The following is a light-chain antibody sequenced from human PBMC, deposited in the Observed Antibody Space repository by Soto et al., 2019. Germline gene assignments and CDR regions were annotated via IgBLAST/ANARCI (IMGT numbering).Light chain of an antibody. CDR2: GAS. Sequence: EIVLTQSPGTLSLSPGERATLSCRASQSVSSSYLAWYQQTPGQAPRLLIYGASSRTTGITDRFSGSGSGTDFTRAISRLEPEDFAEYYCQQYGSSPPTFGQGTRLETK. J-gene: IGKJ5*01. V-gene: IGKV3-20*01. CDR1: QSVSSSY. CDR3: QQYGSSPPT.